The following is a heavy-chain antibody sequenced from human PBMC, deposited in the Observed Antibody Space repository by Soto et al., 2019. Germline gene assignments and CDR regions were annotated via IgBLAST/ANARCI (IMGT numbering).Heavy chain of an antibody. J-gene: IGHJ5*02. CDR1: GGTFSSYA. CDR3: ARSEIVVVPAAPKARFDP. Sequence: QVQLVQSGAEVKKPGSSVKVSCKASGGTFSSYAISWVRQAPGQGLEWMGGIIPIFGTANYAQKFQGRVTITADESTSTAYMELSSLRSEDTAVYYCARSEIVVVPAAPKARFDPWGQGTLVTVSS. D-gene: IGHD2-2*01. V-gene: IGHV1-69*01. CDR2: IIPIFGTA.